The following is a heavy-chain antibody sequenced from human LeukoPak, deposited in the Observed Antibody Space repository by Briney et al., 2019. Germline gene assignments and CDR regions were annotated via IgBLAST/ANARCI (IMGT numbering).Heavy chain of an antibody. CDR3: ARTACSNSYNWFDP. J-gene: IGHJ5*02. CDR1: GGSISSYY. D-gene: IGHD4-11*01. CDR2: IYYSGST. Sequence: ASETLSLTCTVSGGSISSYYWSWIRQPPGKGLEWIGYIYYSGSTNYNPSLKSRVTISVDTSKNQFSLKLSSVTAADTAVYYCARTACSNSYNWFDPWGQGTLVTVSS. V-gene: IGHV4-59*01.